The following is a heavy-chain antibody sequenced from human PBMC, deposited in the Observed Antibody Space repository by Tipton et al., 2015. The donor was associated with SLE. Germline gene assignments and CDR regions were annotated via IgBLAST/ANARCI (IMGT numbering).Heavy chain of an antibody. D-gene: IGHD3-10*01. V-gene: IGHV4-61*02. J-gene: IGHJ6*02. Sequence: TLSLTCTVSGVSISSASYYWNWIRQPAGKGLEWIGRAYTTGDTNYNPSLKSRVTISADTSKNQISLMLSSVTAADTAVYYCARQRLRLLSPLDAWGQGTTVTVS. CDR3: ARQRLRLLSPLDA. CDR2: AYTTGDT. CDR1: GVSISSASYY.